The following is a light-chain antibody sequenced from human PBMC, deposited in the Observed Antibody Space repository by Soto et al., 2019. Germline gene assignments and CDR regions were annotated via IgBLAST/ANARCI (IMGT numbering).Light chain of an antibody. CDR2: DTS. Sequence: VCTPSTATPSFSPGERSPLSFRASQSVSRYLAWYQQKPGQAPRLLIYDTSNRAAGIPPRFSGSGSGTDFTLTISSLEPEDFAVYYCQHRSKWPRSLTGGGGTQGDIK. CDR1: QSVSRY. V-gene: IGKV3-11*01. J-gene: IGKJ4*01. CDR3: QHRSKWPRSLT.